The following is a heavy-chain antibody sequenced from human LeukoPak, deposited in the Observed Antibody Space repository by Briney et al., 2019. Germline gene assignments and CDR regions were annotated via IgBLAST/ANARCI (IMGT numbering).Heavy chain of an antibody. Sequence: ASVKVSCKHTFTVHYIHWMRQAPGQGFEWVGRINPTNGATEYAQNFQGRVIMARDTSITTAYMELTRLRSDDTAVYFCARVGAAYQDSNYWGQGTLVTVSS. CDR2: INPTNGAT. CDR1: TFTVHY. CDR3: ARVGAAYQDSNY. D-gene: IGHD1-26*01. J-gene: IGHJ4*02. V-gene: IGHV1-2*02.